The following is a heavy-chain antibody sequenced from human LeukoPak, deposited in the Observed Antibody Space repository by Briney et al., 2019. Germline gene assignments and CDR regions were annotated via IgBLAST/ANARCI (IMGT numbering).Heavy chain of an antibody. Sequence: GGFLRLSCAASGFTFSSYGMHWVRQAPGKGLEWVAVIWYGGSNKYYADSVKGRFTISRDNSKNTLYLQMNSLRAEDTAVYYCAKDNSYAERGAFDIWGQGTMVTVSS. J-gene: IGHJ3*02. CDR1: GFTFSSYG. V-gene: IGHV3-30*02. CDR2: IWYGGSNK. D-gene: IGHD5-18*01. CDR3: AKDNSYAERGAFDI.